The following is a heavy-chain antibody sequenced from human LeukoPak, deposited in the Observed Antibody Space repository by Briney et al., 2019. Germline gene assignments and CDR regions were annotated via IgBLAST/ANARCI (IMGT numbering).Heavy chain of an antibody. CDR2: INHSGST. D-gene: IGHD6-19*01. J-gene: IGHJ1*01. CDR3: ARLRQWLVPGYFQQ. V-gene: IGHV4-34*01. CDR1: GGSFSVYY. Sequence: SETLSLTCAVYGGSFSVYYWSWMRQPPGKGLEWVGEINHSGSTNYNPSLKSRFHLAVDPSKNQLSLKLSNATASDTAVYYCARLRQWLVPGYFQQWLEGSLVSVCS.